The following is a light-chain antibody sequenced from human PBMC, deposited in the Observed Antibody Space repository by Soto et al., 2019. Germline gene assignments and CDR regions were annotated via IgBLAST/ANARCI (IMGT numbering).Light chain of an antibody. Sequence: AIQLTQSPSSLSASVGDRVTITCRASQGISSALAWYQQKPGKSPKLLIYDASILESGVPSRFSGSGSGTDFTLSISSLQPEDFATYYCQQFNSFPFTFGGGTQVEI. CDR3: QQFNSFPFT. CDR2: DAS. CDR1: QGISSA. V-gene: IGKV1-13*02. J-gene: IGKJ4*01.